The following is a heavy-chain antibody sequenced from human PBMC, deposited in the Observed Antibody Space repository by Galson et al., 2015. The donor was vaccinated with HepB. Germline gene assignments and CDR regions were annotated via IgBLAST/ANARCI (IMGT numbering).Heavy chain of an antibody. CDR3: ARVQTTVTHYGMDV. D-gene: IGHD4-17*01. CDR2: TYYRSKWYN. J-gene: IGHJ6*02. V-gene: IGHV6-1*01. CDR1: GDSVSSNSAA. Sequence: CAISGDSVSSNSAAWNWIRQSPSRGLEWLGRTYYRSKWYNDYAVSVKSRITINPDTSKNQFSLQLNSVTPEDTAVYYCARVQTTVTHYGMDVWGQGTTDTVSS.